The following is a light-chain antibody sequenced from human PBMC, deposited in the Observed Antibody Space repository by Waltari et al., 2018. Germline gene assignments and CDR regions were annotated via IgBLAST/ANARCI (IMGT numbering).Light chain of an antibody. CDR2: VNSDGSH. J-gene: IGLJ3*02. Sequence: QLVLTQSPSASASPGASVKLTGTLDSGHSRHPIAWHQQKPEKGPRFLMKVNSDGSHTKGDEIPDRCSGSSSGPERYLTISSVQSEDEADYYCQTGGHGTWVFGGGTKLTVL. CDR1: SGHSRHP. CDR3: QTGGHGTWV. V-gene: IGLV4-69*01.